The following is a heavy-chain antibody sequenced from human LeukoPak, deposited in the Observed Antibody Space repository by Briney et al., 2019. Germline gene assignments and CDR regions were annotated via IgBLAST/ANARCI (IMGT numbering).Heavy chain of an antibody. D-gene: IGHD4-11*01. CDR1: GFTFSSYA. J-gene: IGHJ6*02. CDR2: ISYDGSNK. V-gene: IGHV3-30-3*01. CDR3: ARGNYRTTYYYGMVV. Sequence: GGSLRLSCAASGFTFSSYAMHWVRQAPGKGLEWVAVISYDGSNKYYADSVKGRFTISRDNSKNTLYLQMNSLRGEDTALYYCARGNYRTTYYYGMVVWGQGTTVTVSS.